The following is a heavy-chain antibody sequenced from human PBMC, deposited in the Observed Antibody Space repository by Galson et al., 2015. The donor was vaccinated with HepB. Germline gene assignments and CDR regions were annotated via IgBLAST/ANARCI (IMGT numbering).Heavy chain of an antibody. CDR1: GFTFGDYA. V-gene: IGHV3-49*04. CDR3: TRDFGTYYGSGSDRLDY. D-gene: IGHD3-10*01. J-gene: IGHJ4*02. Sequence: SLRLSCAASGFTFGDYAMSWVRQAPGKGLEWVGFIRSKAYGGTTEYAASVKGRFTISRDDSKSIAYLQMNSLKTEDTAVYYCTRDFGTYYGSGSDRLDYWGQGTLVTVSS. CDR2: IRSKAYGGTT.